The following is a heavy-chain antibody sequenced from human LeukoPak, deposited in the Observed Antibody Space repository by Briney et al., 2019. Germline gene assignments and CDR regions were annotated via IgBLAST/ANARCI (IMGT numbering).Heavy chain of an antibody. V-gene: IGHV4-4*02. D-gene: IGHD6-19*01. J-gene: IGHJ4*01. CDR2: IYHNGDV. CDR1: GVSISTDNW. CDR3: AREVAAGSYRGFDY. Sequence: SETLSLTCAVSGVSISTDNWWPWIRQSPGKGLEWIAEIYHNGDVHYNPSLKSRVTMSVDTSKNQFSLKVNSVTAADTATYFCAREVAAGSYRGFDYWGQGTLVTVSS.